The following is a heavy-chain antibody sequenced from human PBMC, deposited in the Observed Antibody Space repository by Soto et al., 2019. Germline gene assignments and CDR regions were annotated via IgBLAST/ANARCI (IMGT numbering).Heavy chain of an antibody. CDR1: GVSFSIAG. CDR3: TTRNTYSSRWLPQGHFDY. Sequence: GGSLRLSCAASGVSFSIAGMNWVRQAPGKGLEWVGRIKSKTDGGTTDYAAPVKGRFTISRDDSKNTLYLQMNSLKTEDTAVYYCTTRNTYSSRWLPQGHFDYWGQGTLVTVSS. CDR2: IKSKTDGGTT. D-gene: IGHD6-19*01. V-gene: IGHV3-15*07. J-gene: IGHJ4*02.